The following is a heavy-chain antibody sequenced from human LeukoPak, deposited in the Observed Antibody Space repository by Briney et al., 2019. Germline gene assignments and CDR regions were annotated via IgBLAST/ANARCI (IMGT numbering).Heavy chain of an antibody. D-gene: IGHD4-17*01. J-gene: IGHJ4*02. CDR1: GGSISSGGYS. V-gene: IGHV4-30-2*01. Sequence: SETLSLTCAVSGGSISSGGYSWSWIRQPPGKGLEWIGYIYHSGSTYCNPSLKSRVTISVDTSKNQFSLKLSSVTAADTAVYYCARTVRLTPDYWGQGTLVTVSS. CDR3: ARTVRLTPDY. CDR2: IYHSGST.